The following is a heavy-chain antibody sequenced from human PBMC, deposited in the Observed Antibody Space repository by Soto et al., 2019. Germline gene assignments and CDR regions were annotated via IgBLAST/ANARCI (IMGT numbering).Heavy chain of an antibody. Sequence: ASVKVSCKASGYTFTGYYMHWVRQAPGQGLEWMGWINPNSGGTNFAQYFQGWVTMTRDTSISTAYMELSRLRSDDTAVYYCARSHPLDVVVVAATPYYFDYWGQGTLVTVSS. CDR2: INPNSGGT. V-gene: IGHV1-2*04. J-gene: IGHJ4*02. D-gene: IGHD2-15*01. CDR3: ARSHPLDVVVVAATPYYFDY. CDR1: GYTFTGYY.